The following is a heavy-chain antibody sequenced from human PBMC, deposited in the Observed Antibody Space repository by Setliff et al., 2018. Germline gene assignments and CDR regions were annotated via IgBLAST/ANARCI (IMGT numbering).Heavy chain of an antibody. Sequence: PSETLSLTCTVSGGFIYDHYWTWIRQPAGKGLQWIGRVYSDGETDYSPSLKSRVTISVDKSNNQFSLNLKSMTAADTAVYFCARDPGFHSGTWCLGDWGQGTQVTVSS. J-gene: IGHJ4*02. CDR1: GGFIYDHY. V-gene: IGHV4-4*07. D-gene: IGHD2-8*01. CDR2: VYSDGET. CDR3: ARDPGFHSGTWCLGD.